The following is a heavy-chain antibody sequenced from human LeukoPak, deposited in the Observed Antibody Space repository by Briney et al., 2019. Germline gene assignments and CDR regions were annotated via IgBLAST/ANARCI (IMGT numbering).Heavy chain of an antibody. Sequence: GGSLRLSCVASGFTFSAYYMSWIRQAPGKGLEWVSDISSSGSTIYYADSVKGRFTISRDNAKNSLYLQMNSLRAEDTAVYYCARDLYYDSSGYYYYWCQGTLVTVSA. CDR1: GFTFSAYY. V-gene: IGHV3-11*01. CDR3: ARDLYYDSSGYYYY. CDR2: ISSSGSTI. J-gene: IGHJ4*02. D-gene: IGHD3-22*01.